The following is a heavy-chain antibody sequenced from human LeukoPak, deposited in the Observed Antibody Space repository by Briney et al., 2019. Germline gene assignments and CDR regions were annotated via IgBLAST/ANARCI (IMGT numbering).Heavy chain of an antibody. CDR2: IHSSGST. V-gene: IGHV4-59*01. CDR1: GGSIISYY. J-gene: IGHJ5*02. D-gene: IGHD6-13*01. CDR3: SRSLPGAVGAADL. Sequence: SETLSLTCTVSGGSIISYYRSWIRQTPGKELEWIAYIHSSGSTNYNPSLQSRVTISVDTSKNHFSLKVTSMTAADTGIYYCSRSLPGAVGAADLWGQGTLVTVSS.